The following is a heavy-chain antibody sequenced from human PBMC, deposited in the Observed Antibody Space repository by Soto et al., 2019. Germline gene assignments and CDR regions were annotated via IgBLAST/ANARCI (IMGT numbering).Heavy chain of an antibody. V-gene: IGHV1-46*01. CDR3: ARHLAAGDV. D-gene: IGHD2-8*02. CDR2: INPTGGST. Sequence: QVQLVQSGAEVKKPGASVKVSCKASGYTFINYYIHWVRQAPGHGLEWMAIINPTGGSTNSAQKFHGRLTLTMDTSTTTVYMELSSLTSEDTAIYYCARHLAAGDVWGKGTLVTVSS. J-gene: IGHJ4*02. CDR1: GYTFINYY.